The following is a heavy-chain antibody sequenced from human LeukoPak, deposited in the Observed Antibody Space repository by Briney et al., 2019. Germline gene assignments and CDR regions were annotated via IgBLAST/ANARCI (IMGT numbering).Heavy chain of an antibody. CDR3: TRGPEWFGVNVDY. CDR2: INPNSGDT. CDR1: GYTFTVYY. Sequence: RASVKVSCKASGYTFTVYYMQWVRQAPGQGPEWMGWINPNSGDTNYAQKFQGRVTMTRDTSISTAHMELRSLRTDDTAVYYCTRGPEWFGVNVDYWGQGTLVTVSS. J-gene: IGHJ4*02. V-gene: IGHV1-2*02. D-gene: IGHD3-10*01.